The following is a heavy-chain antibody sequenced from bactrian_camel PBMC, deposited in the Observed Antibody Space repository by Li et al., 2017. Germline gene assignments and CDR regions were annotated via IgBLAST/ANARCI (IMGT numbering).Heavy chain of an antibody. V-gene: IGHV3S1*01. Sequence: HVQLVESGGGSVQAGGSLRLSCSASYFNRYCMFWLRQAPGKGLELIASIRPDGTPSYDPSVMGRFTISEDKAKNTLYLQMDNLDTDDTAVYYCSSRACMYGSSGQGTQVTVS. CDR2: IRPDGTPS. D-gene: IGHD1*01. J-gene: IGHJ4*01. CDR1: YFNRYC.